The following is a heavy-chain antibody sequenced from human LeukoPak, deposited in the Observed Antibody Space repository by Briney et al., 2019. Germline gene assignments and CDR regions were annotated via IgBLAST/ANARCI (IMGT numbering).Heavy chain of an antibody. J-gene: IGHJ4*02. CDR1: GYSFTSYW. CDR3: ARPWSSSGWVDY. D-gene: IGHD6-19*01. CDR2: IYPGDSDT. Sequence: GESLKISCKASGYSFTSYWIGWVRQMPGEDLEWMGIIYPGDSDTRYSPSFQGQVTISADKSISTAYLQWSSLKASDTAMYYCARPWSSSGWVDYWGQGTLVTVSS. V-gene: IGHV5-51*01.